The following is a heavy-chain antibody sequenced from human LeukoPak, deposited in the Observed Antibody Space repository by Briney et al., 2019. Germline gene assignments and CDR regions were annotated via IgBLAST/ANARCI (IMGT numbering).Heavy chain of an antibody. J-gene: IGHJ4*02. CDR1: GGSISSSNDY. D-gene: IGHD6-19*01. CDR3: ARARLVSEDY. Sequence: SETLSLTCTVSGGSISSSNDYWGWIRQPPGKGLEWIGSIYYSGTAYYNPSLKSRVTISVDTSKNQFSLKLSSVTAADTAVYYCARARLVSEDYWGQGTLVTVSS. V-gene: IGHV4-39*01. CDR2: IYYSGTA.